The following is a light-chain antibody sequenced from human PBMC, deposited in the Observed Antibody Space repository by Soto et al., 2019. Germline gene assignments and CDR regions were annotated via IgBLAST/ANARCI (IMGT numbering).Light chain of an antibody. CDR3: HQYNKWPLS. CDR1: QSIRGN. V-gene: IGKV3-15*01. Sequence: EIVMTQSPDTLSVSPGERATLSCRASQSIRGNLAWYQQKPGQAPRLLIYDASTGATGIPDRFSASGSGTEFTLTIRLLQSEDFAVYYCHQYNKWPLSFGGGTKV. CDR2: DAS. J-gene: IGKJ4*01.